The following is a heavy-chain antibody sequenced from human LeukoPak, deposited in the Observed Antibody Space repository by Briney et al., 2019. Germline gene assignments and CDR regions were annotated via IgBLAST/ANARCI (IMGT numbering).Heavy chain of an antibody. Sequence: SETLSLTCAVSGYSISRGYYWGWIRQPPGKGLEWIGSIYHSGSTYYNPSLKSRVTISVDTSKNQFSLKLSSVTAADTAVYYCARTRGYCSSTSCYPRGAFDIWGQGTMVTVSS. CDR3: ARTRGYCSSTSCYPRGAFDI. CDR2: IYHSGST. J-gene: IGHJ3*02. D-gene: IGHD2-2*01. CDR1: GYSISRGYY. V-gene: IGHV4-38-2*01.